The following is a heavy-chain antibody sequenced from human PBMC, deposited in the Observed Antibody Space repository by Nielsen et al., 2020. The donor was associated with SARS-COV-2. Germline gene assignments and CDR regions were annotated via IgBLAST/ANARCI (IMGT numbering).Heavy chain of an antibody. D-gene: IGHD3-22*01. CDR3: ARGSYYYDSSGYYWGAFDI. CDR2: IKQDGSEK. Sequence: WIRQPPGKGLEWVANIKQDGSEKYYVDSVKGRFTISRDNAKNSLYLQMNSLRAEDTAVYYCARGSYYYDSSGYYWGAFDIWGQGTRVTVSS. J-gene: IGHJ3*02. V-gene: IGHV3-7*03.